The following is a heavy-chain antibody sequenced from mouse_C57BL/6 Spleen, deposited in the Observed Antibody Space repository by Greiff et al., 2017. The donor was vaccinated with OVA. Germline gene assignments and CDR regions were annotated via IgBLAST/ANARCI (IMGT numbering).Heavy chain of an antibody. CDR2: IYPGNSDT. V-gene: IGHV1-5*01. CDR1: GYTFTSYW. Sequence: EVQLQQSGTVLARPGASVKMSCKTSGYTFTSYWMHWVKQRPGQGLEWIGAIYPGNSDTSYNQKFKGKAKLTAVTSASTAYMELSSLTNEDSAVYYCTREAVERGDYAMDYWGQGTSVTVSS. CDR3: TREAVERGDYAMDY. D-gene: IGHD1-1*01. J-gene: IGHJ4*01.